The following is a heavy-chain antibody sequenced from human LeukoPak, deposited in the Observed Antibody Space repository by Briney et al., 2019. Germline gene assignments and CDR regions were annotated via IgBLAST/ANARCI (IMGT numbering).Heavy chain of an antibody. CDR2: IIAYNGNT. Sequence: ASVKVSCKASGYSFTTYGFSWMRQAPGQGLEWMGIIAYNGNTYYAENLQGRVTMTTDSSTNTAYMELRNPRSDDTAVYYCARYSSSWYLYDYWGQGTLVTVSS. V-gene: IGHV1-18*01. CDR1: GYSFTTYG. J-gene: IGHJ4*02. CDR3: ARYSSSWYLYDY. D-gene: IGHD6-13*01.